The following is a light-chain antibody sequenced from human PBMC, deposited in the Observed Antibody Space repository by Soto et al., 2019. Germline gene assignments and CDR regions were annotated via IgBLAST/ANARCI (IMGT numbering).Light chain of an antibody. CDR1: SGHSTYA. V-gene: IGLV4-69*01. CDR3: QTWGSGIAV. Sequence: QLVLTQSPSASASLGASVKLTCTLSSGHSTYAIAWHQEQPGKGPRYLMKLNSDGSHRKGDGISARFSGSSSGAERYLTISSLQSEDEGDYYCQTWGSGIAVFGGGTQLTVL. J-gene: IGLJ2*01. CDR2: LNSDGSH.